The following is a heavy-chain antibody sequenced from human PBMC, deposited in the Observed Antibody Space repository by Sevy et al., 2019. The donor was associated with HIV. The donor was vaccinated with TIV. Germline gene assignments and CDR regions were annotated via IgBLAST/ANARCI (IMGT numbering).Heavy chain of an antibody. Sequence: GGSLRLSCAASGFTFSNYPMHWVRQAPGKGLEWVAVISYDGNNKYYADSVKGRFTISRDNSKNTLYLQMNSLRTEDTAVYYWARAYDSSGYLDYWGQGTLVTVSS. CDR3: ARAYDSSGYLDY. CDR2: ISYDGNNK. J-gene: IGHJ4*02. D-gene: IGHD3-22*01. V-gene: IGHV3-30-3*01. CDR1: GFTFSNYP.